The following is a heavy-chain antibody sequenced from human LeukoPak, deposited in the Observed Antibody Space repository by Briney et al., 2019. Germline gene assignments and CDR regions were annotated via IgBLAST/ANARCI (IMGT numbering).Heavy chain of an antibody. J-gene: IGHJ6*04. CDR2: SGRT. D-gene: IGHD3-10*01. CDR3: ARYRYGSGSYYKSYGMDV. Sequence: SGRTNYNPSLKSRVTISVDTSKNQFSLKLSSVTAADTAVYYCARYRYGSGSYYKSYGMDVWGKGTTVTVSS. V-gene: IGHV4-59*01.